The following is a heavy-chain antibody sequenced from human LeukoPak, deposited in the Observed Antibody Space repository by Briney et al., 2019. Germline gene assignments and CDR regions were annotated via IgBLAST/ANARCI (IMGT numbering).Heavy chain of an antibody. V-gene: IGHV4-39*01. D-gene: IGHD3-3*01. CDR2: IYYSGST. Sequence: SETLSLTCTVSGGSISSSSYYWGWIRQPPGKGLEWIGSIYYSGSTYYNPSLKSRVTISVDTSKNQFSLKLSSVTAADTAVYYCARGTGPDFWSGFAQDYWGQGTLVTVSS. CDR1: GGSISSSSYY. CDR3: ARGTGPDFWSGFAQDY. J-gene: IGHJ4*02.